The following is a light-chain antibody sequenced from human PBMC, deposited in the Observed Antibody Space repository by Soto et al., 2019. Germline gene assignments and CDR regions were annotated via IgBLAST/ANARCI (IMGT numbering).Light chain of an antibody. CDR2: GAY. V-gene: IGKV3-20*01. CDR3: KQCGSAPLT. CDR1: QSLSSSY. Sequence: EIVLTQSPGTLSLSPGERASLSCRASQSLSSSYLAWYQQKPGQAPRLLIYGAYSRATGVQDRFSGSGSGTDFTLTIRRLEPEDFAVYYCKQCGSAPLTFGQGTKVDIK. J-gene: IGKJ1*01.